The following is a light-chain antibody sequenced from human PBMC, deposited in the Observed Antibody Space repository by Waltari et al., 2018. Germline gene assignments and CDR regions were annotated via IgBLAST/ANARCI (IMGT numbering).Light chain of an antibody. CDR3: QQYNSYSLYT. Sequence: DIQMTQSPSTLSASVGDRVTITCGASQSISSWLAWYQQKPGKAPKLLIYKAASLESGVPYRFSGSGSGTEFTLTISSLQPDDFATYYCQQYNSYSLYTFGQGTKLEIK. V-gene: IGKV1-5*03. CDR1: QSISSW. CDR2: KAA. J-gene: IGKJ2*01.